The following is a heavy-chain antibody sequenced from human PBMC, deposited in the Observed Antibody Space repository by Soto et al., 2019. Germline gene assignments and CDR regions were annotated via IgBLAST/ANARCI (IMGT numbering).Heavy chain of an antibody. CDR3: STDGGFCGGDCSPGLSHLGYH. CDR2: IKSKADRGTT. D-gene: IGHD2-21*02. V-gene: IGHV3-15*07. CDR1: GFTFNNAW. J-gene: IGHJ5*02. Sequence: EVHLVESGGGLVKPGGSLRLSCAASGFTFNNAWMNWVRQAPGKGLEWVGRIKSKADRGTTDYATPVKGRFTISGDDSKNTLFLQMNSLKTEDTAVYYCSTDGGFCGGDCSPGLSHLGYHWGQGSLVTVSS.